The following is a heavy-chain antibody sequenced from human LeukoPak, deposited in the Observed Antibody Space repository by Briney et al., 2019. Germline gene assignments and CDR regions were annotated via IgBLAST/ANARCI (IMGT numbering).Heavy chain of an antibody. CDR2: IYNSGGT. J-gene: IGHJ4*02. CDR3: ATEPAADYDASGRLDY. CDR1: GGSMSSYY. V-gene: IGHV4-4*07. Sequence: SETLSLTCTVSGGSMSSYYWSWLRQPAGKGVGWVVRIYNSGGTKYNPSLKSRVTMSLDKSKNQFTLNPNSLTAADKAVYYCATEPAADYDASGRLDYWGRGIMVTVSS. D-gene: IGHD3-22*01.